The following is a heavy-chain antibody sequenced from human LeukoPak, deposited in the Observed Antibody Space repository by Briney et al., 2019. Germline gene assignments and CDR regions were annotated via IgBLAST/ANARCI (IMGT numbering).Heavy chain of an antibody. J-gene: IGHJ6*02. CDR2: MSPHSASV. D-gene: IGHD3-22*01. CDR3: ARGPFYYYDSSGPGYGMDV. Sequence: GASVKVSCKASGYTFTSNDINWVRQATGQGLEWMGWMSPHSASVGYAQKFQGRVTMTRNTSISTAYMELSSLRSEDTAVYYCARGPFYYYDSSGPGYGMDVWGQGTTVTVSS. V-gene: IGHV1-8*01. CDR1: GYTFTSND.